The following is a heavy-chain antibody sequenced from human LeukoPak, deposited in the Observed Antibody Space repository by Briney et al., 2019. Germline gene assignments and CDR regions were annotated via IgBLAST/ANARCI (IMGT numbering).Heavy chain of an antibody. Sequence: GSLRLSCAASGFTFSSYAMSWVRQAPGKGLEWVSAISGSGGSTYYADSVKGRFTISRDNSKNTLYLQMNSLRAEDTAVYYCAKLPYYYDSSGQEAYFDYWGQGTLVTVSS. CDR3: AKLPYYYDSSGQEAYFDY. CDR1: GFTFSSYA. V-gene: IGHV3-23*01. CDR2: ISGSGGST. D-gene: IGHD3-22*01. J-gene: IGHJ4*02.